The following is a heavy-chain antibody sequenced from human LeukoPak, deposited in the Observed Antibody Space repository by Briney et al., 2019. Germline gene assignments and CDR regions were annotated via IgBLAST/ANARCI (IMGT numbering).Heavy chain of an antibody. CDR2: IIPIFGTA. J-gene: IGHJ4*02. V-gene: IGHV1-69*05. CDR1: GGTFISYA. CDR3: ARVYNSGYDRPEFFDY. Sequence: SVKVSCKASGGTFISYAISWVRQAPGQGLEWMGRIIPIFGTANYAQKFQGRVTITTDESTSTAYMELSSLRSEDTAVYYCARVYNSGYDRPEFFDYWGQGTLVTVSS. D-gene: IGHD5-12*01.